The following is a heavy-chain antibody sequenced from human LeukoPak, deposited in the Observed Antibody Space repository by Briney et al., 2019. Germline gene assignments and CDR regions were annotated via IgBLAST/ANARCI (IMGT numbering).Heavy chain of an antibody. CDR1: GFTFDDYA. CDR2: ISWNSGSI. V-gene: IGHV3-9*01. CDR3: ARVAPSPGDAFDI. Sequence: SLRLSCAASGFTFDDYAMHWVRQAPGKGLEWVSGISWNSGSIGYADSVKGRFTISRDNAKNSLYLQMNSLRAEDTAVYYCARVAPSPGDAFDIWGQGTMVTVSS. J-gene: IGHJ3*02. D-gene: IGHD2-21*01.